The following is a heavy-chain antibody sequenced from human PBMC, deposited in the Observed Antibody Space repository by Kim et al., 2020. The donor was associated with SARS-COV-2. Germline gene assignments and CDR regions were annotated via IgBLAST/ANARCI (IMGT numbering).Heavy chain of an antibody. CDR3: TREEKYEILTATYY. CDR1: GYTFTSYA. CDR2: IYTNTGNP. D-gene: IGHD3-9*01. Sequence: ASVKVSCKASGYTFTSYAMNWLRQAPGQGLEWMGWIYTNTGNPMYAQGFKGRSAFSLDTSASTAYLQIRILKAEDTVVYYCTREEKYEILTATYYCCHGT. V-gene: IGHV7-4-1*01. J-gene: IGHJ4*01.